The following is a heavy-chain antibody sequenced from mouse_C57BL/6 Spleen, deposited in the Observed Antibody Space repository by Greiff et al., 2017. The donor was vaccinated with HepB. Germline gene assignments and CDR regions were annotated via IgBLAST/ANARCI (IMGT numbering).Heavy chain of an antibody. CDR3: ARLRFPYAMDY. CDR2: VSNLAYSI. J-gene: IGHJ4*01. Sequence: EVKLMESGGGLVQPGGSLKLSCAASGFTFSDYGMAWVRQAPRKGPEWVAFVSNLAYSIYYADTVTGRFTISRENAKNTLYLEMSSLRSEDTAMYYCARLRFPYAMDYWGQGTSVTVSS. CDR1: GFTFSDYG. V-gene: IGHV5-15*01.